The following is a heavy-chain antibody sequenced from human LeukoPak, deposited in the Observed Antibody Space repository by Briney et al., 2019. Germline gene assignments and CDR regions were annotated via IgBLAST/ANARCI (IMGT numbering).Heavy chain of an antibody. V-gene: IGHV3-66*01. Sequence: GGSLRLSCAASGFTVSSNYMSWVRQAPGKGLEWVSVIYSGGSTYYADSVKGRFTISRDNSKNTLYLQMNSLRAEDTAVYYCAVIVVVTAVDYWGQGTLVTVSS. J-gene: IGHJ4*02. CDR3: AVIVVVTAVDY. CDR2: IYSGGST. D-gene: IGHD2-21*02. CDR1: GFTVSSNY.